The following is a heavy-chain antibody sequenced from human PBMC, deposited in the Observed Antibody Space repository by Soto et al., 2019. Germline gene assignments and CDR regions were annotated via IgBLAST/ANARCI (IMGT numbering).Heavy chain of an antibody. D-gene: IGHD5-12*01. CDR2: IDWDDDK. CDR1: GFSLSTSGMC. CDR3: ARQLSGYDIPYNWFDP. V-gene: IGHV2-70*11. Sequence: SGPTLVNPTQTLTLTCTFSGFSLSTSGMCVSWIRQPPGKALEWLARIDWDDDKYYSTSLKTRLTISKDTSKNQVVLTMTNMDPVDTATYYCARQLSGYDIPYNWFDPWGQGTLVTVSS. J-gene: IGHJ5*02.